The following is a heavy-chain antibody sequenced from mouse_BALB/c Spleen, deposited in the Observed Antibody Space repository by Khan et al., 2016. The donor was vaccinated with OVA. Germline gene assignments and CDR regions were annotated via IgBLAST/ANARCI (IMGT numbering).Heavy chain of an antibody. Sequence: EVELVESGGGLVQPGGSRKLSCVASGFTFTSFGMHWVRQAPEKGLEWVAYISGDSSTVYYTDTVKGRFTISRDNPKNTLFLQMTSLRSEDMAIYYGARSYFDGDYFDQWGQGTTLTVSS. CDR2: ISGDSSTV. CDR1: GFTFTSFG. D-gene: IGHD1-1*01. V-gene: IGHV5-17*02. J-gene: IGHJ2*01. CDR3: ARSYFDGDYFDQ.